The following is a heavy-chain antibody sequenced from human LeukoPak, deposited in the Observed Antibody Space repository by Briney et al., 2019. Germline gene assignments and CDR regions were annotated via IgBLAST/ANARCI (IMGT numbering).Heavy chain of an antibody. Sequence: SETLSLTCSVSGGLISISTHYWGWIRQTPGKGLEWIGSVFYSGTTYFNPSFNSRLTISIDTSKNQFSVKLRSVTAADTAVYYCARSVRRGFNFDYWGQGTLVIVSS. CDR3: ARSVRRGFNFDY. CDR1: GGLISISTHY. J-gene: IGHJ4*02. D-gene: IGHD5-12*01. CDR2: VFYSGTT. V-gene: IGHV4-39*01.